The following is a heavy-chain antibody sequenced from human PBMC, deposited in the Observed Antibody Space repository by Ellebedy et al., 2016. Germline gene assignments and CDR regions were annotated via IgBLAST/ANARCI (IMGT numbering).Heavy chain of an antibody. V-gene: IGHV3-30*03. CDR1: GFTFSSYG. D-gene: IGHD6-19*01. Sequence: GESLKISXAASGFTFSSYGMHWVRQAPGKGLEWVAVISYDGSNKYYADSVKGRFTISRDNAKNSLYLQMNSLRAEDTAVYYCAREFLAVAGTWDYWGQGTLVTVSS. CDR2: ISYDGSNK. CDR3: AREFLAVAGTWDY. J-gene: IGHJ4*02.